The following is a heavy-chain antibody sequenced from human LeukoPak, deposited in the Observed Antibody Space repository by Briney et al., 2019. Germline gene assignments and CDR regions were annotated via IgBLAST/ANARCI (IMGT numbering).Heavy chain of an antibody. D-gene: IGHD3-10*01. CDR3: ARGLGVRGGENDY. CDR1: GYTFTGYY. CDR2: INPSGGTT. Sequence: ASVKVSCKASGYTFTGYYMHWVRQAPGQGLEWMGLINPSGGTTSYAQKFQGRVTMTRDMSTSTVYMELSSLRSEDTAVYYCARGLGVRGGENDYWGQGTLVTVSS. J-gene: IGHJ4*02. V-gene: IGHV1-46*01.